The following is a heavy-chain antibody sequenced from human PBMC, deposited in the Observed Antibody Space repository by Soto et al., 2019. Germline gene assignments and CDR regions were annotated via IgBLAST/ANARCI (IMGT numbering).Heavy chain of an antibody. CDR1: GYTFTSYD. V-gene: IGHV1-8*01. Sequence: ASVKVSCEASGYTFTSYDINWVRQATGQGLEWMGWMNPNSGNTGYAQKFQGRVTMTRNTSISTAYMELSSLRSEDTAVYYCARGYGFGYYYYMDVWGKGTTVTVSS. D-gene: IGHD3-10*01. CDR3: ARGYGFGYYYYMDV. J-gene: IGHJ6*03. CDR2: MNPNSGNT.